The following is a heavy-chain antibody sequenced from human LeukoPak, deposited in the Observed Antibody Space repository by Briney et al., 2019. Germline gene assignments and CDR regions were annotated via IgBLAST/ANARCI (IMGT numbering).Heavy chain of an antibody. Sequence: GGSLRLSCAASGFTFSDSYMSWIRQAPGKGLEYISYIGSSGSTIYYADSVKGRFTLSRDNAKNSLSLEMNSLRAEDTAVYYCARGKYSFDYWGQGTLVTVSS. CDR3: ARGKYSFDY. CDR1: GFTFSDSY. V-gene: IGHV3-11*01. CDR2: IGSSGSTI. J-gene: IGHJ4*02.